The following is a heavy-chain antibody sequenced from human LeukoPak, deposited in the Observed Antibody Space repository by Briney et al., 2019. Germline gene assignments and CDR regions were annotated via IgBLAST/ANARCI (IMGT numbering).Heavy chain of an antibody. J-gene: IGHJ4*02. Sequence: GGSLRLSCAASGFTFSSYAMTWVRQIPGKGLEWVSTISESGGGSYSGGGTYYGDSVTGRFIISKDGSTNTLILQMDSLRADDTGIYYCAKGKVNHLGALDYWGQGALVTVSS. CDR1: GFTFSSYA. D-gene: IGHD1-26*01. V-gene: IGHV3-23*01. CDR2: ISESGGGSYSGGGT. CDR3: AKGKVNHLGALDY.